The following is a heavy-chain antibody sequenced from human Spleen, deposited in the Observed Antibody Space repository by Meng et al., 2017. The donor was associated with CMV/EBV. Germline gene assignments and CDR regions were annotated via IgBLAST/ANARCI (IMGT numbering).Heavy chain of an antibody. Sequence: SETLSLTCTVSGGSISSYYWSWIRQPPGKGLEWIGYIYYNGSTNYNPSLKSRVTISVDTSKNHFSLKLSSVTAADTAVYYCARDSGGGFDPWGQGTLVTVSS. CDR2: IYYNGST. CDR3: ARDSGGGFDP. V-gene: IGHV4-59*01. J-gene: IGHJ5*02. D-gene: IGHD3-16*01. CDR1: GGSISSYY.